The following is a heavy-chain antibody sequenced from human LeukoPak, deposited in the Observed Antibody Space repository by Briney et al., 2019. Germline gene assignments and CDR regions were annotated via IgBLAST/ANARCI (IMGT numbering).Heavy chain of an antibody. Sequence: PSETLSLTCVVYGGFFSGNYWTLIRQTPGRGGAGIGESSPSGDITGYTPSVKGRATISVDPSKMHFSLKLTSVTAADTGVYFCARVPDFNARPRDSWGRGSPVTVSS. CDR2: SSPSGDIT. CDR3: ARVPDFNARPRDS. CDR1: GGFFSGNY. J-gene: IGHJ4*02. V-gene: IGHV4-34*01.